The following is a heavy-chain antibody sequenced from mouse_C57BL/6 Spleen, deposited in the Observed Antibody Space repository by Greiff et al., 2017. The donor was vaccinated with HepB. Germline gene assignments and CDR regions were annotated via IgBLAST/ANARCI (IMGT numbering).Heavy chain of an antibody. J-gene: IGHJ3*01. Sequence: GGGLVQPKGSLKLSCAASGFTFNTYAMHWVRQAPGKGLEWVARISSKSSNYATYYADSVKDRFTISRDDSQSMLYLQMNNLKTEDTAMYYCVRESNYVRPWFAYWGQGTLVTVSA. CDR2: ISSKSSNYAT. V-gene: IGHV10-3*01. D-gene: IGHD2-5*01. CDR1: GFTFNTYA. CDR3: VRESNYVRPWFAY.